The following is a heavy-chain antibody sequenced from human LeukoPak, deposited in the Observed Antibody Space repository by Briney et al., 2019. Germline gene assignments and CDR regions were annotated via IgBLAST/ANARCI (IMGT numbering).Heavy chain of an antibody. V-gene: IGHV1-18*01. J-gene: IGHJ6*02. CDR1: GYTFTSYG. CDR3: ARDHSPIRYFDRLSSKNYYYGMDV. D-gene: IGHD3-9*01. Sequence: GASVKVSCKASGYTFTSYGISWVRQAPGQGLEWMGWISAYNGNTNYAQKLQGRVTMTTDTSTSTAYMELRSLRSDDTAVYYCARDHSPIRYFDRLSSKNYYYGMDVWGQGTTVTVSS. CDR2: ISAYNGNT.